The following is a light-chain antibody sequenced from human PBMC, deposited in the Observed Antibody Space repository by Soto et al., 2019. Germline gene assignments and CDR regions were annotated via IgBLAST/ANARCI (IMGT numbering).Light chain of an antibody. Sequence: AIQLTQSPSSLSASVGDRVTITCRASQGISSALAWYQQKPGKAPKLLIYDASSLESGVPSRFSGSGSGTDFTLTISSLQPEDFATYSCQQFNSYQVTFGGGTKVEIK. CDR3: QQFNSYQVT. CDR1: QGISSA. J-gene: IGKJ4*01. V-gene: IGKV1-13*02. CDR2: DAS.